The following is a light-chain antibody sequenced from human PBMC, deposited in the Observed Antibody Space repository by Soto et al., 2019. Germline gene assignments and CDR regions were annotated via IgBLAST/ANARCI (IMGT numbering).Light chain of an antibody. J-gene: IGKJ1*01. CDR1: QSVSSN. Sequence: EIVKTQSPASLSVYPGESVTLSCRASQSVSSNLAWYQQKPGQAPRLLIYGTSTRATGGPARFSGSGSGTDFTLTISRLDPEDFAVYYCQQYGSSPRTFGQGTKVDIK. CDR3: QQYGSSPRT. V-gene: IGKV3-15*01. CDR2: GTS.